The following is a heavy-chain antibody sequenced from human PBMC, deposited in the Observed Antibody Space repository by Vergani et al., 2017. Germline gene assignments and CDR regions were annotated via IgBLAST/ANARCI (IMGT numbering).Heavy chain of an antibody. V-gene: IGHV4-34*01. J-gene: IGHJ6*03. CDR3: ARVNTETNGHLYYCYYLDV. D-gene: IGHD2-8*01. CDR1: GGSFTSYH. CDR2: IDHTGRP. Sequence: QVQLQQWGGGLLKPSETLSLTCVVNGGSFTSYHWTWIRQSPGEGLEWVGDIDHTGRPDYNPSLKSRLTMSVDQSRNQISLTLNSVTATDTAIYFCARVNTETNGHLYYCYYLDVWGQGTAVTVS.